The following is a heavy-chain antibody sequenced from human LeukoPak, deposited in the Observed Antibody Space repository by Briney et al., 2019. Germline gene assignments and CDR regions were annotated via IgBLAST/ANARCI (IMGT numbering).Heavy chain of an antibody. J-gene: IGHJ5*02. Sequence: KSSETLSLTCTVSGGSISSGGYYWGWIRQHPGKGLEWIGYIYYSGSTSYNPSLKSRITISVDPSKNQFSLRLSSVTAADTAVYYCAREASTYYYDSSGYYPNWFDPWGQGTLVTVSS. D-gene: IGHD3-22*01. CDR1: GGSISSGGYY. CDR2: IYYSGST. V-gene: IGHV4-61*08. CDR3: AREASTYYYDSSGYYPNWFDP.